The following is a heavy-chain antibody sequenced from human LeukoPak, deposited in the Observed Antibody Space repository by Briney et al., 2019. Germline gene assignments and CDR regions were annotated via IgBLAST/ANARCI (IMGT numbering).Heavy chain of an antibody. D-gene: IGHD2-21*01. CDR1: GFTFSTNA. J-gene: IGHJ4*02. CDR2: IKSKTDGGTT. CDR3: TTDDWN. Sequence: GGSLRLSCAASGFTFSTNAMAWVRQAPGKGLEWVGRIKSKTDGGTTDYAAPVKGRFTISRDDSKDTLYLRMNSLKTEDTALYYCTTDDWNWGQGTLVTVSS. V-gene: IGHV3-15*01.